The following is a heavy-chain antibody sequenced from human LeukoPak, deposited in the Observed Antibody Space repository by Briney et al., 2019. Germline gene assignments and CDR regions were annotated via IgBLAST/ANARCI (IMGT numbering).Heavy chain of an antibody. V-gene: IGHV3-21*01. CDR3: ARVAEAAAFDY. D-gene: IGHD6-13*01. CDR2: ISSNSRYT. Sequence: GGSLRLSCAASGFTFSSYSMNWVRQAPGKGLEWVSSISSNSRYTYYADSVKGRFTISRDNAKSSLYLQMNSLRADDTAVYYCARVAEAAAFDYWGQGTLVTVSS. CDR1: GFTFSSYS. J-gene: IGHJ4*02.